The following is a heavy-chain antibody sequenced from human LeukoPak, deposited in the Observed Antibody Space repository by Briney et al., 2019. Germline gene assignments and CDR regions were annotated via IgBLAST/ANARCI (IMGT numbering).Heavy chain of an antibody. V-gene: IGHV3-23*01. CDR1: GFTFSSYA. CDR3: AEVGSYDSSPNDY. J-gene: IGHJ4*02. Sequence: GGSPRLSCAASGFTFSSYAMSWVRQAPGKGLEWVSAISGSGGSTYYADSVKGRFTISRDNSKNTLYLQMNSLRAEDTAVYYCAEVGSYDSSPNDYWGQGTLVTVSS. D-gene: IGHD3-22*01. CDR2: ISGSGGST.